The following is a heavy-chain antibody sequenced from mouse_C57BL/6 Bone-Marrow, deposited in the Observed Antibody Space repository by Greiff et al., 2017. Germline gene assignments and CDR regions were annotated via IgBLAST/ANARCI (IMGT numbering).Heavy chain of an antibody. J-gene: IGHJ4*01. CDR3: RWLLYAIDY. Sequence: EVQLQQSGAELVRPGASVKLSCTASGFNIKDYYMHWVKQRPEQGLEWIGRIDPEDGDTEYASKFPGKATMTADTSTNTAYLQRSSLTSEDTAVYYCRWLLYAIDYWGQGTSVTVSS. CDR1: GFNIKDYY. V-gene: IGHV14-1*01. D-gene: IGHD2-3*01. CDR2: IDPEDGDT.